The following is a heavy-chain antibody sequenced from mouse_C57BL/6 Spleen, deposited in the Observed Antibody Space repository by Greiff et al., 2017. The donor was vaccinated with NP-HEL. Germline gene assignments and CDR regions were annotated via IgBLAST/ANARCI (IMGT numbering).Heavy chain of an antibody. Sequence: VQLQQPGAELVKPGASVKMSCKASGYTFTSYWITWVKQRPGQGLEWIGDIYPGSGSTNYNEKFKSKATLTVDTSSSKAYMQLSSLTSEDSAVYYCARWGLGPSWSFDVWGTGTTVTVSS. J-gene: IGHJ1*03. CDR2: IYPGSGST. V-gene: IGHV1-55*01. CDR3: ARWGLGPSWSFDV. CDR1: GYTFTSYW. D-gene: IGHD4-1*01.